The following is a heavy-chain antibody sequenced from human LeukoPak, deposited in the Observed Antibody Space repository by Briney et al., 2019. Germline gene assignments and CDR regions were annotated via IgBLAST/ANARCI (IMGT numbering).Heavy chain of an antibody. V-gene: IGHV1-18*01. D-gene: IGHD3-22*01. J-gene: IGHJ3*02. CDR2: ISAYNGNT. CDR1: GYTFTSYG. Sequence: ASVKVSCKASGYTFTSYGISWVRQAPGQGLEWMGWISAYNGNTNYAQKFQERVTITRDMSTSTAYMELSSLRSEDTAVHYCAAGEYYYDSSGYRTLDAFDIWGQGTMVTVSS. CDR3: AAGEYYYDSSGYRTLDAFDI.